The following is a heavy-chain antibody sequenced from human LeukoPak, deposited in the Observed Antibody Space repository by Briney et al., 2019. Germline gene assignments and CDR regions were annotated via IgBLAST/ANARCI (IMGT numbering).Heavy chain of an antibody. D-gene: IGHD3-10*01. CDR2: ISSSSSYI. CDR1: GFTFSSYN. V-gene: IGHV3-21*04. Sequence: GGSLRLSCAASGFTFSSYNMNWVRQAPGKGLEWVSSISSSSSYIYYADSVKGRFTISRDNAKDSLYLQMNSLRAEDTALYHCARGWFGELGLDVWGKGTTVTISS. CDR3: ARGWFGELGLDV. J-gene: IGHJ6*04.